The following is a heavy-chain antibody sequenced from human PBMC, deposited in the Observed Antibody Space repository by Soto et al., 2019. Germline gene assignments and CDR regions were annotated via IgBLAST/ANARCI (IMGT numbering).Heavy chain of an antibody. CDR1: GFTFSSYW. J-gene: IGHJ6*02. CDR2: INSDGSST. Sequence: GGSLRLSCAASGFTFSSYWMHWVRQAPGKGLVWVSRINSDGSSTSYADSVKGRFTISRDNAKNTLYLQMNSLRAEDTAVYYCVRASLRGYSYGADYYYGMDVWGQGTTVTVSS. CDR3: VRASLRGYSYGADYYYGMDV. D-gene: IGHD5-18*01. V-gene: IGHV3-74*01.